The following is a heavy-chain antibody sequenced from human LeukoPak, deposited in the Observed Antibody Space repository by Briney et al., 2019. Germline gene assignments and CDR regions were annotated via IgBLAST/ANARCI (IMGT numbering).Heavy chain of an antibody. CDR1: GFTFSSYS. D-gene: IGHD6-19*01. J-gene: IGHJ4*02. Sequence: PGGSLRLSCAASGFTFSSYSMTWVRQAPGKGLEWVSSISSSSSYIYYADSVKGRFTISRDNAKNSLYLQMNSLRAEDTAVYYCARDGGSGRIPGIAVAGLFDYWGQGTLVTVSS. V-gene: IGHV3-21*01. CDR2: ISSSSSYI. CDR3: ARDGGSGRIPGIAVAGLFDY.